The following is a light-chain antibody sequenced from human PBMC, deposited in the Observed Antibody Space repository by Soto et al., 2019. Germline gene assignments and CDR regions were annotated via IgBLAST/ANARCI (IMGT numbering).Light chain of an antibody. CDR3: GAWDSSLSAVV. CDR2: ESN. V-gene: IGLV1-51*02. Sequence: QSVLTQPPSVSAAPGQKVTISCSGRSSNIGNNYVSWYQQLPGTAPKFLIYESNKRPSGIPDRFSGSKSGTSATLGITGLQTGDEGDYYCGAWDSSLSAVVFGGGTKLTVL. CDR1: SSNIGNNY. J-gene: IGLJ3*02.